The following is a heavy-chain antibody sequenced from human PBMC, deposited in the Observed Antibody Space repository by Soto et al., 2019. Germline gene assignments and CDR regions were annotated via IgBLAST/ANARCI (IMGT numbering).Heavy chain of an antibody. V-gene: IGHV3-9*01. D-gene: IGHD6-13*01. CDR2: ISWSSGSI. CDR3: AKDRAEGIAAPDHY. Sequence: EVQLVESGGGLVQPGRSLRLSCAASGFTFDDYAMHWVRQAPGKGLEWVSGISWSSGSIGYADSVKGRFTISRDNAKNSLYLQMNSLRAEDTALYYCAKDRAEGIAAPDHYWGQGTLVTVSS. CDR1: GFTFDDYA. J-gene: IGHJ4*02.